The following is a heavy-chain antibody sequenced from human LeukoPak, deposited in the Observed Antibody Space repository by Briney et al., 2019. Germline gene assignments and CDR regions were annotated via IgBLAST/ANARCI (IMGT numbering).Heavy chain of an antibody. CDR2: ISFDGSNQ. J-gene: IGHJ4*02. CDR1: GFTFSSYA. D-gene: IGHD3-10*01. V-gene: IGHV3-30-3*01. Sequence: QTGGSLRLSCAASGFTFSSYAMHWVRQAPGKGLEWVAVISFDGSNQYYADSVKGRFTISRDNSKNTLYLQMNSLRAEDTAVYYCAKGGSGSFYFRFDYWGQGTLVTVSS. CDR3: AKGGSGSFYFRFDY.